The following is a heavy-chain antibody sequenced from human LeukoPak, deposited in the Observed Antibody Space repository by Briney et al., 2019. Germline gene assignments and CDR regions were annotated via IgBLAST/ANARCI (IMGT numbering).Heavy chain of an antibody. D-gene: IGHD3-22*01. CDR2: ISGSGGST. CDR3: AKRIVVVIDAFDI. Sequence: GGSLRLSCAASGFTFSSYAMSWVRQAPGKGREWVSAISGSGGSTYYADSVKGRFTISRDNSKNTLYLQMNSLRAEDTAVYYCAKRIVVVIDAFDIWGQGTMVTVSS. CDR1: GFTFSSYA. V-gene: IGHV3-23*01. J-gene: IGHJ3*02.